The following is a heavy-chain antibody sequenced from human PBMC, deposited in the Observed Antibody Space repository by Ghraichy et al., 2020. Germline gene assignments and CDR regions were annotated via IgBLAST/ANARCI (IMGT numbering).Heavy chain of an antibody. CDR2: IFYSGRT. J-gene: IGHJ3*01. CDR3: ARDDFFCDDGFDF. V-gene: IGHV4-59*01. Sequence: SETLSLTCTVSGDSTSKYYWSWIRQPPGKGLERIGNIFYSGRTNNNPSLKSRVTISADTSKNQFSLKLTSVTAADTAVYYCARDDFFCDDGFDFWSQGTMVIVSS. D-gene: IGHD3/OR15-3a*01. CDR1: GDSTSKYY.